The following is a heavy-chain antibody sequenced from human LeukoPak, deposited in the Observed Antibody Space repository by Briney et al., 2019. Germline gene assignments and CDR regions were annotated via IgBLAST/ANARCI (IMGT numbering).Heavy chain of an antibody. J-gene: IGHJ4*02. V-gene: IGHV3-21*01. CDR2: ISSSSSYI. D-gene: IGHD2-21*02. Sequence: GGSLRLSCAASGFTFSSYSMNWVRQAPGKGLEWVSSISSSSSYIYYADSVKGRFTISRDNAKNSLYLQMNSLRAEDTAVYYCARDYCGGDCYPDYWAREPWSPSPQ. CDR1: GFTFSSYS. CDR3: ARDYCGGDCYPDY.